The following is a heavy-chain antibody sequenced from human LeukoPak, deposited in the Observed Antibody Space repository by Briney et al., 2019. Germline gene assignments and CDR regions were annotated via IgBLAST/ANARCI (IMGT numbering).Heavy chain of an antibody. CDR1: GFTFSSYW. J-gene: IGHJ6*02. Sequence: GGSLRLSCAASGFTFSSYWMHWVRQAPGKGLVWVSRINSDGSSTSYADSVKGRFTTSRDNAKNTLYLQMNSLRAEDTAVYYCAREGPYCSSTSCYYYYGMDVWGQGTTVTVSS. CDR3: AREGPYCSSTSCYYYYGMDV. V-gene: IGHV3-74*01. CDR2: INSDGSST. D-gene: IGHD2-2*01.